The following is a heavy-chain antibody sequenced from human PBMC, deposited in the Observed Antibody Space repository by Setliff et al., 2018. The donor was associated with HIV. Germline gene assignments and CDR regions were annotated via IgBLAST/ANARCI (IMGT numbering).Heavy chain of an antibody. CDR1: GGSISNSRYY. D-gene: IGHD3-22*01. CDR3: ASRVYYYDSNNFLREEGFDP. V-gene: IGHV4-39*01. CDR2: IYYSGST. J-gene: IGHJ5*02. Sequence: LSLTCTVSGGSISNSRYYWSWIRQPPGKGLEWIGSIYYSGSTYYNPSLKSRVTISVDTSKNQFSLKLSSVTAADAAVYYCASRVYYYDSNNFLREEGFDPWGQGTLVTVSS.